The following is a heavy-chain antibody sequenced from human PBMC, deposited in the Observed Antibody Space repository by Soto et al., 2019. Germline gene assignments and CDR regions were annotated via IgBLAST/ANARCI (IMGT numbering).Heavy chain of an antibody. D-gene: IGHD3-22*01. Sequence: QVQLVESGGGVVQPGRSLRLSCAASGFTFSRYAMHWVRQAPGKGLEWVALISYDGSNKYYADSVKGRFTISRDNSKNTLYLQMNSLRAEDTAVYYCARGNNYYDSSGYHPLFDYWGQGTLVTVSS. CDR2: ISYDGSNK. CDR3: ARGNNYYDSSGYHPLFDY. CDR1: GFTFSRYA. V-gene: IGHV3-30-3*01. J-gene: IGHJ4*02.